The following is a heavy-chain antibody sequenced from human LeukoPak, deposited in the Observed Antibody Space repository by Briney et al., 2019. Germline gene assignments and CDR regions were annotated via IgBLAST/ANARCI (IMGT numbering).Heavy chain of an antibody. J-gene: IGHJ5*02. CDR3: ATGSTHKAALPNWFDP. Sequence: ASVRVSCKVSGYTLTELSMHWVRQAPGKGLEWMGGFDPEDGETIYAQKFQGRVTMTEDTSTDTAYMELSSLSSEETAMYYCATGSTHKAALPNWFDPWGQGTLVTVSS. CDR2: FDPEDGET. CDR1: GYTLTELS. V-gene: IGHV1-24*01. D-gene: IGHD2-15*01.